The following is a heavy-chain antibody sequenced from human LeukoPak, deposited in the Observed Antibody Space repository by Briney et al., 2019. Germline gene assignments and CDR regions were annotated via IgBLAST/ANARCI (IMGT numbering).Heavy chain of an antibody. CDR2: ITWNGGST. CDR1: GFTFDDYG. CDR3: AKTTSSSGYYYYYMDV. V-gene: IGHV3-20*04. D-gene: IGHD6-6*01. J-gene: IGHJ6*03. Sequence: GGSLRLSCAASGFTFDDYGMSWVRQAPGKGLEWVSGITWNGGSTGYADSVKGRFTISRDNAKNSLYLQMNSLRDEDTALYYCAKTTSSSGYYYYYMDVWGKGTTVTVPS.